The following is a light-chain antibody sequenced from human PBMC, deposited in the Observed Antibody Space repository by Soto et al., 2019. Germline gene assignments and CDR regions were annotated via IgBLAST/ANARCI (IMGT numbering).Light chain of an antibody. J-gene: IGLJ1*01. CDR1: SSDVGGYNY. Sequence: QSVLTQPPSASGSPGQSVTISCTGSSSDVGGYNYVSWYQQHPGKAPKLVIYEVRKRPSGVSDRFSGSKSGNTASLTISGLQPEDEADYYCCSYTTSNTRQIVFGTGTKVTVL. CDR2: EVR. V-gene: IGLV2-8*01. CDR3: CSYTTSNTRQIV.